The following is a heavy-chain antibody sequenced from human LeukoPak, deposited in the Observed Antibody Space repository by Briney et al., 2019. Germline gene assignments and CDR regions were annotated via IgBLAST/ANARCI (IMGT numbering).Heavy chain of an antibody. V-gene: IGHV4-31*03. J-gene: IGHJ5*02. CDR1: GGSISSGGYH. CDR2: IYYSGST. Sequence: PSQTLSLTCTVSGGSISSGGYHWSWIRQHPGKGLEWIGYIYYSGSTYYNPSLKSRVTISVDTSKNQFSLKLSSVTAADTAVYYCARDNYSSSSDNRFDPWGQGTLVTVSS. CDR3: ARDNYSSSSDNRFDP. D-gene: IGHD6-6*01.